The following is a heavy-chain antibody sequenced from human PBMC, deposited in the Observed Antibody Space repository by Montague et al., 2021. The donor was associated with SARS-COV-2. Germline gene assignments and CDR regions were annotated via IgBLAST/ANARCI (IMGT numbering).Heavy chain of an antibody. V-gene: IGHV4-39*07. Sequence: SETLSLTCTVSGGSISSSSYYWGWIRQPPGKGLEWIGSIFYSGSTYYNPSLKSRVTISVDTSKNQFSLKLRSVTAGDTAVYYCARVGRQQLVRLSGMDVWGQGTTVTVAS. D-gene: IGHD6-13*01. CDR2: IFYSGST. J-gene: IGHJ6*02. CDR3: ARVGRQQLVRLSGMDV. CDR1: GGSISSSSYY.